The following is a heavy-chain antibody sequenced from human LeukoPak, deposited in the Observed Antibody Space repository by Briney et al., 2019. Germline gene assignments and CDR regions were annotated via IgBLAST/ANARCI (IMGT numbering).Heavy chain of an antibody. CDR2: INSDGSST. D-gene: IGHD5-24*01. J-gene: IGHJ6*02. CDR1: GFTFSSYW. Sequence: GGSLRLSCAASGFTFSSYWMYWVRQAPGKGLVWVSRINSDGSSTSYADSVKGRFTISRDNSKNTLYLQMNSLRADDTGVYYCARVVEERLQLDVWGQGTTVTVSS. CDR3: ARVVEERLQLDV. V-gene: IGHV3-74*01.